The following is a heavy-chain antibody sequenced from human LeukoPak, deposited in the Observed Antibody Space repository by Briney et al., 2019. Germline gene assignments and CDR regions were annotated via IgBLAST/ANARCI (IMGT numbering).Heavy chain of an antibody. J-gene: IGHJ4*02. CDR1: GNSISSYY. V-gene: IGHV4-4*07. CDR2: IYTSGST. Sequence: SETLSLTCTVSGNSISSYYWSWTRRPGGKGLEWIGRIYTSGSTNYNSSTESRFTMSVDTSKNQFSLNLSSVTAADTAVYYCARETTGLARYFDYWGQGTLVTASS. CDR3: ARETTGLARYFDY. D-gene: IGHD4-11*01.